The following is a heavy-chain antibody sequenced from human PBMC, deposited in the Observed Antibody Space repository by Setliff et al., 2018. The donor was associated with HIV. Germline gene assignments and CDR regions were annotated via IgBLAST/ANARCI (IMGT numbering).Heavy chain of an antibody. CDR2: IYHSGRT. CDR1: GGSISSNSYY. Sequence: SETLSLTCTVSGGSISSNSYYWGWIRQPPGKGLEWIGSIYHSGRTYYNPSLKSRVTISVDTSKNQFSLKLTSVTAADTAVYYCARDQPQDYDSLTGYYTGRYFDSWGRGTLVTVS. D-gene: IGHD3-9*01. CDR3: ARDQPQDYDSLTGYYTGRYFDS. V-gene: IGHV4-39*07. J-gene: IGHJ4*02.